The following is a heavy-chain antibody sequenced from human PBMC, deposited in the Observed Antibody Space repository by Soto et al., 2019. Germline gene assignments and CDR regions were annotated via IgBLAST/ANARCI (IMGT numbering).Heavy chain of an antibody. D-gene: IGHD2-15*01. CDR1: GYTLITYG. CDR3: ARYCSGGSCHKGVPDD. J-gene: IGHJ4*02. V-gene: IGHV1-18*01. Sequence: XSVKVSCKVSGYTLITYGIRLVRQAPGQGLEWMGWINTYNGATNYAQNLQGRVTMTTDTSTNTAYMDLRSLRSDDTAVYYCARYCSGGSCHKGVPDDWGQGTLVTVSS. CDR2: INTYNGAT.